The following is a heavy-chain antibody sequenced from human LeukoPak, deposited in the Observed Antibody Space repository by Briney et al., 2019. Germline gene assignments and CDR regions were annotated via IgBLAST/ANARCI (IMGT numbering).Heavy chain of an antibody. CDR1: GFSPSTSGVG. CDR3: ARVLVPATYNWFDP. Sequence: SGPTLVNPTQTLTLTCTFSGFSPSTSGVGVGWIRQPPGKALEWLALIHWNDDKRYSPSLKSRLTITKDTSKNQVVLTMTNMDPVDTATYYCARVLVPATYNWFDPWGQGTLVTVSS. CDR2: IHWNDDK. D-gene: IGHD2-2*01. V-gene: IGHV2-5*01. J-gene: IGHJ5*02.